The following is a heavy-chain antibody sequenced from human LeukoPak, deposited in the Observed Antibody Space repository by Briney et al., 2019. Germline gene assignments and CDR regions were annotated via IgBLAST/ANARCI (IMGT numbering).Heavy chain of an antibody. CDR3: ARGQGSPLRFLEWLASGYYGMDV. D-gene: IGHD3-3*01. Sequence: GASVTVSFTASGYTFTSYDINWVRQATGQGLEWMGWMNPNSGNTGYAQKFQGRVTMTRNTSISTAYMELSSLRSEDTAVYYCARGQGSPLRFLEWLASGYYGMDVWGQGTMVTVSS. CDR1: GYTFTSYD. V-gene: IGHV1-8*01. J-gene: IGHJ6*02. CDR2: MNPNSGNT.